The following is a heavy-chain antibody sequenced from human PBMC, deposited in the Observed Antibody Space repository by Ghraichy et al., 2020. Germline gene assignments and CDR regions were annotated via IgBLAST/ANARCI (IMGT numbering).Heavy chain of an antibody. CDR3: ARERWLQSDYYYYYYMDV. CDR2: TYFRSKWDN. J-gene: IGHJ6*03. CDR1: GDSVSSNSAA. V-gene: IGHV6-1*01. D-gene: IGHD5-24*01. Sequence: SQTLSLTCTISGDSVSSNSAAWNWIRQSPSRGLEWLGRTYFRSKWDNDYAVSVKSRITINSDTSKNQFSLQLNSVTPEDTAVYYCARERWLQSDYYYYYYMDVWGKGTTVTVSS.